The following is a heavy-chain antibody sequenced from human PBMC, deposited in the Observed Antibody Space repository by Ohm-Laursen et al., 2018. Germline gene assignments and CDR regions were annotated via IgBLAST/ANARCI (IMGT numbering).Heavy chain of an antibody. CDR1: GDVITRYY. CDR3: ARVRDSLAAPDY. D-gene: IGHD3-22*01. CDR2: IFYTGKI. Sequence: SDTLSLTCNVSGDVITRYYWSWIRQPPGMRLEWIGYIFYTGKIKYNPSLKSRATISVDTSKNQFFLKVNSMTTTDTAVYYCARVRDSLAAPDYWGQGAQVTVSS. J-gene: IGHJ4*02. V-gene: IGHV4-59*07.